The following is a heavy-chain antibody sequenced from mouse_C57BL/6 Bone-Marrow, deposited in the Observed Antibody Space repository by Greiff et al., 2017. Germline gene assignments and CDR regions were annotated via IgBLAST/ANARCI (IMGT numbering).Heavy chain of an antibody. D-gene: IGHD1-1*01. CDR3: ARSTYYYGSSYVATGWCAY. V-gene: IGHV1-64*01. J-gene: IGHJ3*01. CDR1: GYTFTSYW. CDR2: IHPNSGST. Sequence: VQLQQPGAELVKPGASVKLSCKASGYTFTSYWMHWVKQRPGQGLEWIGMIHPNSGSTNYNEKFKSKATLTVDKSSSTAYMQLSSLTSEDSAVYYCARSTYYYGSSYVATGWCAYWGQGTLVTVSA.